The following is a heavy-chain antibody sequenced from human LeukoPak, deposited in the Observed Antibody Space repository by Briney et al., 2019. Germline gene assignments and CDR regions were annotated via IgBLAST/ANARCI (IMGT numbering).Heavy chain of an antibody. CDR2: VYTSGSI. D-gene: IGHD3-22*01. V-gene: IGHV4-39*07. CDR3: ARGKSYYDSSGYYFDY. Sequence: SETLSLTCTVSGGSISSSSYYWGWIRQPPGKGLEWIGRVYTSGSINYNPSLKSRVTISVDTSKNQFSLKLSSVTAADTAVYYCARGKSYYDSSGYYFDYWGQGTLVTVSS. CDR1: GGSISSSSYY. J-gene: IGHJ4*02.